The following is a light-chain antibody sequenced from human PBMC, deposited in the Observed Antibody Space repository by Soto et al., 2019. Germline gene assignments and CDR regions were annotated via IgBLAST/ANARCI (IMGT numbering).Light chain of an antibody. CDR2: AAS. J-gene: IGKJ4*01. CDR1: QGISSY. Sequence: DIQLTQSPSFLSASVGDRVTITCRASQGISSYLAWYQQKPGKAPKLLIYAASTLQSGVPSRFSGSGSGTEFTLTISSLQPEDFDTYYCQQLNSYPLTFGGGTKVEIK. V-gene: IGKV1-9*01. CDR3: QQLNSYPLT.